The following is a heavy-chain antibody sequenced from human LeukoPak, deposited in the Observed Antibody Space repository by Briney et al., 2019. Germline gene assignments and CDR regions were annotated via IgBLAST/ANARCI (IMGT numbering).Heavy chain of an antibody. D-gene: IGHD3-22*01. Sequence: GGSLRLSCTASGFTFSNYGMHWVRQAPGKGLEWVAVISHDGSNKYYADSVKGRFTISRDNSKNTLYLQMNSLRAEDTAVYYCVRAILVAGRNYLGYWGQGTLVTVSS. V-gene: IGHV3-30*03. CDR3: VRAILVAGRNYLGY. CDR1: GFTFSNYG. CDR2: ISHDGSNK. J-gene: IGHJ4*02.